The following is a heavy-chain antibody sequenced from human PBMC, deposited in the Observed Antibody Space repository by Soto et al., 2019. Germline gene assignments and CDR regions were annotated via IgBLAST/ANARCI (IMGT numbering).Heavy chain of an antibody. CDR1: GFTFSDYY. V-gene: IGHV3-11*01. CDR2: ISSSGSTI. CDR3: ARDRLAVASSWFDP. Sequence: QVQLVESGGGLVKPGGSLRLSCAASGFTFSDYYMSWIRQAPGKGLEWVSYISSSGSTIYYADSVKGRFTISRDNAQNSLYLQMNNLRAEDTAVYYCARDRLAVASSWFDPWGQGTLVTVSS. D-gene: IGHD6-19*01. J-gene: IGHJ5*02.